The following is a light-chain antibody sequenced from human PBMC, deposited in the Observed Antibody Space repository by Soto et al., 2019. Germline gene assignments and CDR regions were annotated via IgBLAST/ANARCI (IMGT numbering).Light chain of an antibody. Sequence: ETVVTQSPATLSVSPGERATLSCRASQSVSGSLAWYQQKPGQAPRLVIYGASTRATGIPARFSGSGSGTEFTLTISSLQSEDFATYYCQQYNDWPLLTFGGGTKVDIK. V-gene: IGKV3-15*01. CDR1: QSVSGS. CDR3: QQYNDWPLLT. CDR2: GAS. J-gene: IGKJ4*01.